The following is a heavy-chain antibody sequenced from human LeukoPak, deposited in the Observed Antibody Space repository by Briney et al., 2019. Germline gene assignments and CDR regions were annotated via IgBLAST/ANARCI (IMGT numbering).Heavy chain of an antibody. CDR2: ISPTTDWT. Sequence: GSLRLSCAASGFTFSSDAMSWVRQAPGKGLEWVSGISPTTDWTGYTDSVRGRFSISRDNSKNTLYLQMNSLTAEDTAVYYCARVSAAMTHWHFDLWGRGTLVTVSS. J-gene: IGHJ2*01. D-gene: IGHD2-2*01. CDR3: ARVSAAMTHWHFDL. V-gene: IGHV3-23*01. CDR1: GFTFSSDA.